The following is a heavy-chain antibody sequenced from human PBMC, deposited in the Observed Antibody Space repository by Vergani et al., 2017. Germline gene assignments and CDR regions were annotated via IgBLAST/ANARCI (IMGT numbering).Heavy chain of an antibody. CDR2: TYYRSKWYN. Sequence: QVQLQQSGPGLVKPSQTLSLTCAISGDSVSSNSAACNWIRQSPSRGLEWLGRTYYRSKWYNYYAVSVKSRITINPATSKNQFSLQLNSVTPEDTAVYYCASTVLDDNVWGSYRYAPFDIWGQETMVTVSS. V-gene: IGHV6-1*01. CDR3: ASTVLDDNVWGSYRYAPFDI. D-gene: IGHD3-16*02. CDR1: GDSVSSNSAA. J-gene: IGHJ3*02.